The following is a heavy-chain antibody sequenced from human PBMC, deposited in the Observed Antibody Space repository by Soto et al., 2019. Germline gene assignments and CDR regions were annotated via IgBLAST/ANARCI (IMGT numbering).Heavy chain of an antibody. CDR2: IIPIFGTA. J-gene: IGHJ3*02. CDR1: GGTFSSYA. CDR3: AGDPTRRYVLWLGEFPDAFDI. Sequence: GASVKVSCKASGGTFSSYAISWVRQAPGQGLEWMGGIIPIFGTANYAQKFQGRVTITANASTSTAYMELSSLRSEDTAVYYCAGDPTRRYVLWLGEFPDAFDIWGQGTMVTV. D-gene: IGHD3-10*01. V-gene: IGHV1-69*13.